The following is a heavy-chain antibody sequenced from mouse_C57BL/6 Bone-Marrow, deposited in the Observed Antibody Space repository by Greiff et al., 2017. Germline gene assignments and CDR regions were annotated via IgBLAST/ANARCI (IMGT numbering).Heavy chain of an antibody. Sequence: QVQLQQPGAELVRPGSSVKLSCKASGYTFTSYWMDWVKQRPGQGLEWIGNIYPSDSETHYNQKFKDKATLTVDKSSSTAYMQLSSLTSEDSAVYDCARGNYGYYGNFDYWGQGTTLTVSS. J-gene: IGHJ2*01. CDR3: ARGNYGYYGNFDY. CDR1: GYTFTSYW. D-gene: IGHD2-3*01. V-gene: IGHV1-61*01. CDR2: IYPSDSET.